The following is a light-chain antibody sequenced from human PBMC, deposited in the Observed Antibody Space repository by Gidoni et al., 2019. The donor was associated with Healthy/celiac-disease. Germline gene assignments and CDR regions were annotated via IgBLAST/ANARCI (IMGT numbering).Light chain of an antibody. CDR2: KAS. V-gene: IGKV1-5*03. CDR3: QQYNSYPYP. Sequence: EIQMTKSHSTLSASVGDRVTITCRASQSISSWLAWYQQKQVKAPKLLIYKASSLESWVPSRFSGSGSGTDFPLTISLLQPGDFATYYCQQYNSYPYPFXQXTKLEIK. J-gene: IGKJ2*01. CDR1: QSISSW.